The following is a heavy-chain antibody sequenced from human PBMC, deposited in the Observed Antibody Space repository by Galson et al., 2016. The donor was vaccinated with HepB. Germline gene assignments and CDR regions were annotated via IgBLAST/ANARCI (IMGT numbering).Heavy chain of an antibody. V-gene: IGHV4-4*09. Sequence: SETLSLTCTVSGVSVPRTYWSWIRQPPGKGLEWIGYIYYSGSASNNATTNFNPSLKSRATMSMDTSKNQFSLRVTSVTAADTAAYYCARMPEYPRSYWYFDLWGRGTLVTVSS. CDR1: GVSVPRTY. D-gene: IGHD1-14*01. CDR2: IYYSGSASNNATT. J-gene: IGHJ2*01. CDR3: ARMPEYPRSYWYFDL.